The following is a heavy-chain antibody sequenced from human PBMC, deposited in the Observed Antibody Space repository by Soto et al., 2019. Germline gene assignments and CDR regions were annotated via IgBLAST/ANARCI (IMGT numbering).Heavy chain of an antibody. D-gene: IGHD4-17*01. CDR2: IRKKSNSYTT. Sequence: EVQLVESGGGLVQPGGSLRLSCAASGLTFSDRYMDWVRQAPGKGLEWVGRIRKKSNSYTTEYAASVKGRFIISRDDSTNSLYLQRISLKTEDTAVYYCTTVTTVDYYFDYWGQGTLVTVSS. CDR3: TTVTTVDYYFDY. CDR1: GLTFSDRY. V-gene: IGHV3-72*01. J-gene: IGHJ4*02.